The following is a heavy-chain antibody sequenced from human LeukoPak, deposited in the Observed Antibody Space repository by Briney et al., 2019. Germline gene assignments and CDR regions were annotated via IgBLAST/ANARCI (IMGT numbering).Heavy chain of an antibody. D-gene: IGHD4-17*01. Sequence: ASVKVSCKASGYAFTSYYMHWVRQAPGQGLEWMGIINPSGGSTSYAQKFQGRVTMTRDTSTSTVYMELSSLRSEDTAVYYCAREGTVTTAERYHYYGMDVWGKGTTVTVSS. CDR2: INPSGGST. J-gene: IGHJ6*04. CDR3: AREGTVTTAERYHYYGMDV. V-gene: IGHV1-46*01. CDR1: GYAFTSYY.